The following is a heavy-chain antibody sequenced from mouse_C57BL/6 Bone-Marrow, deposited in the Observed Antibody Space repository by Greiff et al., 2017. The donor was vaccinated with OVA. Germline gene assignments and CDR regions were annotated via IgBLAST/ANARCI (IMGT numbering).Heavy chain of an antibody. Sequence: VQLQQSGAELARPGASVKLSCKASGYTFTSYGISWVKQRTGQGLEWIGEIYPRSGNTNYNEKFKGKATLTADKASITSYMELRSRTSDDSAVYFCARGSYYGSSSYYFDYWGQGTTLTVSS. CDR2: IYPRSGNT. V-gene: IGHV1-81*01. J-gene: IGHJ2*01. D-gene: IGHD1-1*01. CDR3: ARGSYYGSSSYYFDY. CDR1: GYTFTSYG.